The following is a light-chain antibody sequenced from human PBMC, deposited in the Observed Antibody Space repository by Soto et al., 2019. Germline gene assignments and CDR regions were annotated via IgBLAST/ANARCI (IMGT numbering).Light chain of an antibody. CDR3: QQSYSTPLT. Sequence: PMTKFPFSESASVGDRVTISCQASPGISRSVAWYQQKPGKAPQFLIYAAASLQSGVPSRFSGSRFGRDFSLTISSLQPEDFAAYYCQQSYSTPLTFGGGTKVDNK. J-gene: IGKJ4*01. CDR2: AAA. V-gene: IGKV1-12*01. CDR1: PGISRS.